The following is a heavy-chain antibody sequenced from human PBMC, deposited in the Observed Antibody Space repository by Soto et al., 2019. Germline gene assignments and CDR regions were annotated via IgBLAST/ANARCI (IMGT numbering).Heavy chain of an antibody. CDR2: ISAYNGNT. V-gene: IGHV1-18*01. Sequence: ASVKVSCKASGYTFTSYGISWVRQAPGEGLEWMGWISAYNGNTNYAQKLQGRVTMTTDTSTSTAYMELRSLRSDDTAVYYCAREVYDSSGYYNVFDCWGQGTLVTVSS. CDR3: AREVYDSSGYYNVFDC. J-gene: IGHJ4*02. CDR1: GYTFTSYG. D-gene: IGHD3-22*01.